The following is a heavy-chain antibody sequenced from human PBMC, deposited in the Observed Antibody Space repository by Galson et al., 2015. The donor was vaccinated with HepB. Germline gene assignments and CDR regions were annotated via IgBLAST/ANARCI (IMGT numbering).Heavy chain of an antibody. D-gene: IGHD2-15*01. Sequence: SLRLSCAASGFSFTRYAMTWVRQAPGKGLEWVSSITSSGGNSYYTDSVKGRFTVSRDNSKNTLLLQLNSLRAEDTATYFCAKDGIMVANNPYHFHYWGQGTLVTVSS. CDR1: GFSFTRYA. V-gene: IGHV3-23*01. CDR2: ITSSGGNS. CDR3: AKDGIMVANNPYHFHY. J-gene: IGHJ4*02.